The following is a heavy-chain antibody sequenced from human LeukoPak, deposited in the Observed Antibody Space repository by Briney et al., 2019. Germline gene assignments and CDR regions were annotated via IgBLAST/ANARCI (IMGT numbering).Heavy chain of an antibody. CDR2: VNPNSGGT. J-gene: IGHJ6*03. D-gene: IGHD3-9*01. Sequence: ASVKVSCKASGYTFTGYYMHWVRQAPGQGLEWMGWVNPNSGGTNYAQKFQGRVTMTRDTSISTAYMELSRLRSDDTAVYYCARDLSRYFDWFYYYYYMDVWGKGTTVTISS. CDR3: ARDLSRYFDWFYYYYYMDV. CDR1: GYTFTGYY. V-gene: IGHV1-2*02.